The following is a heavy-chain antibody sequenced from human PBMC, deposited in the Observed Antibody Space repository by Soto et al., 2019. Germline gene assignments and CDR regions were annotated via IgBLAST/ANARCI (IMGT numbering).Heavy chain of an antibody. CDR2: INHSGST. J-gene: IGHJ4*02. D-gene: IGHD6-6*01. CDR1: GGSFSGYY. Sequence: SETLSLTCAVYGGSFSGYYWSWIRQPPGKGLEWIGEINHSGSTNYNPSLKSRVTISVDTSKNKFSLKMSSVNAADTAVYYCEREEQLVRALDYWGQGTQVTVS. V-gene: IGHV4-34*01. CDR3: EREEQLVRALDY.